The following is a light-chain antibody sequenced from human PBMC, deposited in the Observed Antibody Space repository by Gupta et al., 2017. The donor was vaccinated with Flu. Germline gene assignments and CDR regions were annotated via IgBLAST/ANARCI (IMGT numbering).Light chain of an antibody. Sequence: DIQMTHSPSSLSASVGDRVTITVLSSQDISNFLTWFQQRPGKAPKLLISDASNLETGVPSRFSGSGFGTDFTLTISSLQPEDIATYYCQQYYNPRPTFGPGTKVDIK. CDR2: DAS. CDR3: QQYYNPRPT. CDR1: QDISNF. J-gene: IGKJ3*01. V-gene: IGKV1-33*01.